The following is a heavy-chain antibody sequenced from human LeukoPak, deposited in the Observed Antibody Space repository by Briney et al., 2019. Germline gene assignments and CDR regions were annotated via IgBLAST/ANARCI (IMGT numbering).Heavy chain of an antibody. D-gene: IGHD6-13*01. CDR3: ARSVAADV. V-gene: IGHV3-49*04. J-gene: IGHJ6*04. Sequence: PGGSLRLSCTVSGLSFGDYGMSWVRQAPGKGLEWVSFIQSKTYGEGTMYAASVRGRFTISRDDSRSTAYLQMNSLRAEDTAVYYCARSVAADVWGKGTTVTISS. CDR2: IQSKTYGEGT. CDR1: GLSFGDYG.